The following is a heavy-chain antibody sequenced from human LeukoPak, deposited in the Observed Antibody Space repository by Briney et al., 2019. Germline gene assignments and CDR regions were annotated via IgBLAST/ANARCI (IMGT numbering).Heavy chain of an antibody. Sequence: GRSLRLSCAASGFTVSSNYMSWVRQAPGKGLEWVSVIYSGGSTYYADSVKGRFTISRDNPKNTVYLQMNKLRAEDTAVYYCARATASRFDYWGQGTLVTVSS. V-gene: IGHV3-53*01. CDR2: IYSGGST. D-gene: IGHD4-17*01. CDR1: GFTVSSNY. J-gene: IGHJ4*02. CDR3: ARATASRFDY.